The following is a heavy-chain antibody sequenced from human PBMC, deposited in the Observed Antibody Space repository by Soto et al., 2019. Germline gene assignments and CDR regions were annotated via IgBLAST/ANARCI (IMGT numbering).Heavy chain of an antibody. V-gene: IGHV4-34*01. J-gene: IGHJ4*02. D-gene: IGHD3-3*01. CDR1: GGSFRGYY. CDR3: ARGSQLRFLEWLSGGKYYFDY. Sequence: SDTLSLTFAVYGGSFRGYYWSWIRQPPGKGLEWIGAINHSGSTNYNPSLKSRVTISVDTSKNQFSLKLSSVTAADTAVYYCARGSQLRFLEWLSGGKYYFDYWGQGPLVTVSS. CDR2: INHSGST.